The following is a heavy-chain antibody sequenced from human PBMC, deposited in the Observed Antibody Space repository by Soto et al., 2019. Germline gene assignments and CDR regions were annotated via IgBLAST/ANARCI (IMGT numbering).Heavy chain of an antibody. CDR1: GFNSTRYC. CDR2: IKGDGSTT. J-gene: IGHJ6*02. CDR3: ARDIGGRFLEWFRGPDGIVGATKSLVGYYYYGMDV. V-gene: IGHV3-74*01. Sequence: GGSLRLSCAASGFNSTRYCMHWVRQAPGKGPVWVSRIKGDGSTTYYADSVKGRFTISRDNSKNTLYLQMNSLRAEDTAVYYCARDIGGRFLEWFRGPDGIVGATKSLVGYYYYGMDVWGQGTTVTVSS. D-gene: IGHD3-3*01.